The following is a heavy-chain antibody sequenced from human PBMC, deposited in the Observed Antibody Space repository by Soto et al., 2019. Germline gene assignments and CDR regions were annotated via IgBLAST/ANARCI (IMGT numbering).Heavy chain of an antibody. CDR3: ARILAAVGTLYWFAP. J-gene: IGHJ5*02. CDR1: GFSLSNARMG. CDR2: IFSNDEK. V-gene: IGHV2-26*01. D-gene: IGHD6-13*01. Sequence: QVTLKESGPVLVKPTETLTLTCTVSGFSLSNARMGVSWIRQPPGKALEWLAHIFSNDEKSYSTSLKSRLTTSKDTSKSRVVLTMTNMDPVDTATYYGARILAAVGTLYWFAPWGQGPLVTVSS.